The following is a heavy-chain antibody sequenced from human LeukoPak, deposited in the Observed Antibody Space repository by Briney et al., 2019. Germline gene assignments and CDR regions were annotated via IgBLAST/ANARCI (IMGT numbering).Heavy chain of an antibody. CDR3: ARDVAFYGSSWHNWFDP. Sequence: GASVKVSCKASGYTFSNYGISWVRQAPGQGLEWMGRISAYNGHTNYAQKFQGRVTMTTDTSTNTGYMELRSLGSDDTAVYYCARDVAFYGSSWHNWFDPWGQGTLVTVSS. D-gene: IGHD6-13*01. V-gene: IGHV1-18*01. J-gene: IGHJ5*02. CDR2: ISAYNGHT. CDR1: GYTFSNYG.